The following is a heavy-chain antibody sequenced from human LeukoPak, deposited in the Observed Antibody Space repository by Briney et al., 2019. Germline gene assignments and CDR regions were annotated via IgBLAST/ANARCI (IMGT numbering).Heavy chain of an antibody. Sequence: AGGSLRLSCAASGFTFSSYWMHWVRQAPGKGLVWVSRTNSDGSSTSYADSVKGRFTISRDNAKNTLYLQMNSLRAEDTAVYYCARDSVGATPFDYWGQGTLVTVSS. CDR1: GFTFSSYW. J-gene: IGHJ4*02. D-gene: IGHD1-26*01. CDR3: ARDSVGATPFDY. V-gene: IGHV3-74*01. CDR2: TNSDGSST.